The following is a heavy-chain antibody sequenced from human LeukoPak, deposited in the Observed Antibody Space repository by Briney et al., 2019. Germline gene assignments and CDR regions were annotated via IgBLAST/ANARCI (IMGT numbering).Heavy chain of an antibody. D-gene: IGHD4-23*01. CDR3: ARRGDGGRSFDY. CDR1: GFTFSSYS. V-gene: IGHV3-53*01. CDR2: IYSSGST. Sequence: GGSLRLSCAASGFTFSSYSMNWVRQAPGKGLEWVSLIYSSGSTYYADSVKGRFTISRDSSKNTLYLQVNSLRAEDTAVYYCARRGDGGRSFDYWGQGTLVTVSS. J-gene: IGHJ4*02.